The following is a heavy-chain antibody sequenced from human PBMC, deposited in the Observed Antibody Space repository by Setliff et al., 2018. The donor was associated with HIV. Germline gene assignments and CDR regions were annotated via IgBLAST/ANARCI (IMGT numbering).Heavy chain of an antibody. Sequence: PSETLSLTCSVSGYSINNGYYWGWIRQPPGKGLEWIGEITPSGGTNYNPSLKSRVTISVDTSKNQFSLKLSSVTAADTAIYYCATSKWNDDRYWGQGTLVTVSS. CDR3: ATSKWNDDRY. CDR1: GYSINNGYY. J-gene: IGHJ4*02. D-gene: IGHD1-1*01. V-gene: IGHV4-38-2*02. CDR2: ITPSGGT.